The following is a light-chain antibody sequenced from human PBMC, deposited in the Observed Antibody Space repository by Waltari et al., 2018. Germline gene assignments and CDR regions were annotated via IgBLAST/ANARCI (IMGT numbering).Light chain of an antibody. J-gene: IGKJ1*01. CDR1: QPIATY. V-gene: IGKV1-39*01. Sequence: DIQMTQPPSSLSASVGDRVTITCRASQPIATYLSWYHQKPGKGPKDLIYAASTLQTGVPTRFSGSGSGTDFTLTIAGLEPEDSGTYFCQQDYISPWTFGQGTTVEVK. CDR3: QQDYISPWT. CDR2: AAS.